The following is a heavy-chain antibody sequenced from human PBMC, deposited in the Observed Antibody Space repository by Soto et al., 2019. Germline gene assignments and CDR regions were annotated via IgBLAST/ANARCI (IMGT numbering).Heavy chain of an antibody. J-gene: IGHJ4*02. CDR2: IYWDSDK. D-gene: IGHD3-10*01. Sequence: QITLKESGPTLVEPTQTLTLTCTFSELSLSTSGVGVAWIRQPPGKALEWLALIYWDSDKRYSPSLMSRLTITKVTTNYQVLRTMTNIDPVDTATDYCVHSHVLRWFGFDSWGQGTLVTVPS. CDR3: VHSHVLRWFGFDS. CDR1: ELSLSTSGVG. V-gene: IGHV2-5*02.